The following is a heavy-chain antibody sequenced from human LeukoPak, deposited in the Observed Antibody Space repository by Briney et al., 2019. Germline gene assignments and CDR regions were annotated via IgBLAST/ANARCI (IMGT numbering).Heavy chain of an antibody. CDR3: AREHDYGDYVDY. V-gene: IGHV3-7*01. D-gene: IGHD4-17*01. CDR1: GFIFSSYW. J-gene: IGHJ4*02. Sequence: GGSLRLSCAASGFIFSSYWMSWVRQAPGKGLEWVANIKEDGSEKKYVDSVKGRFTISRDNAKNSVYLQMNSLRAEDTAVYYCAREHDYGDYVDYWGQGTLVTASS. CDR2: IKEDGSEK.